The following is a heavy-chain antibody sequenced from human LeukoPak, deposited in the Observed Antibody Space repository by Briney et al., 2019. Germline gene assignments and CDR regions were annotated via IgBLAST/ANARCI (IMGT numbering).Heavy chain of an antibody. Sequence: ASVKVSCKASGYTFTSYGISWVRQAPGQGLEWMGWISAYNGNTNYAQKLQGRVTMTTDTSTSTAYMELRSLRSDDTAVYYCARAPFRTTVTTGYYYYYMDVWGKGTTVTVSS. CDR2: ISAYNGNT. V-gene: IGHV1-18*01. CDR3: ARAPFRTTVTTGYYYYYMDV. D-gene: IGHD4-17*01. CDR1: GYTFTSYG. J-gene: IGHJ6*03.